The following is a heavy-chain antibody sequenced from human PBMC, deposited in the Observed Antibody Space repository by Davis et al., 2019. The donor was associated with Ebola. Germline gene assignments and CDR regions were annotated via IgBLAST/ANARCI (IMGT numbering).Heavy chain of an antibody. D-gene: IGHD6-13*01. V-gene: IGHV4-61*08. J-gene: IGHJ5*02. CDR2: IYYSGST. Sequence: MPSETLSLTCTVSGGSISSGGYYWSWIRQPPGKGLEWIGYIYYSGSTKYNLSLKGRVAISVDTSKNQFSLKLSSVTAADTAVYYCARGKPFGSSFWFDPWGQGTLVTVSS. CDR1: GGSISSGGYY. CDR3: ARGKPFGSSFWFDP.